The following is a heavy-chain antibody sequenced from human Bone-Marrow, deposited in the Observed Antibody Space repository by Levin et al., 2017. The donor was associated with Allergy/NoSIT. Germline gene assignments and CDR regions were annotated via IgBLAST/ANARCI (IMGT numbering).Heavy chain of an antibody. D-gene: IGHD3-10*01. CDR3: GTSPWLRPQFVEAAFDL. V-gene: IGHV1-18*04. CDR2: ISPYNGNT. J-gene: IGHJ3*01. Sequence: GGSLRLSCKTSGYTFINYGITWVRQAPGQGLEWVGWISPYNGNTKYAQKMQDRVTLTTDTSTNTVYMEVRSLRSDDSGVYYCGTSPWLRPQFVEAAFDLWGQGTLVTVSS. CDR1: GYTFINYG.